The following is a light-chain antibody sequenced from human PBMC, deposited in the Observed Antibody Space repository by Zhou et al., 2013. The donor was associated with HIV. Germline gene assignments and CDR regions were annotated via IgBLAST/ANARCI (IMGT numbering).Light chain of an antibody. J-gene: IGKJ3*01. Sequence: EIVLTQSPGTLSLSPGERATLSCRASQSVNNYLAWYQQKPGQAPRLLIYDASDRAADTPARFSGSGSGTEFTLTISSLQSEDFAVYYCQQYDNWPPFTFGPGTKVESK. CDR3: QQYDNWPPFT. V-gene: IGKV3D-15*01. CDR2: DAS. CDR1: QSVNNY.